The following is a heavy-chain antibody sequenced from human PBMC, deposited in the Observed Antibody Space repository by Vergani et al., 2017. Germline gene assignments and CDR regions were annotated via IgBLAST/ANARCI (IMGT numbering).Heavy chain of an antibody. V-gene: IGHV4-30-4*01. J-gene: IGHJ4*02. Sequence: QLQLQESGPGLVKPSQTLSLTCTVSGGSISSDDFYWSWIRQPPGKGLEWIGYIHYSGTTYYNSSLKSRVSMSVATSKKQFSLKMNSVTAADTAVYFCATGPYERLEFWGQGTLVTVSS. CDR3: ATGPYERLEF. CDR2: IHYSGTT. D-gene: IGHD3-3*01. CDR1: GGSISSDDFY.